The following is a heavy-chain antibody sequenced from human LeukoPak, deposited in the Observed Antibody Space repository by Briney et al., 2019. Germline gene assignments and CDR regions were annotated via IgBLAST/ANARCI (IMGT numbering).Heavy chain of an antibody. D-gene: IGHD6-13*01. J-gene: IGHJ4*02. Sequence: GGSLRLSCAASGFTFSSYTMNWVRQAPGKGLEWVSSISGSSRHKYYADSVKGRFTISRDNAKNSLYLQMNNLRAEDTAVYYCARTANFAAGYYIDYWGQGTLVTVSS. CDR3: ARTANFAAGYYIDY. V-gene: IGHV3-21*01. CDR2: ISGSSRHK. CDR1: GFTFSSYT.